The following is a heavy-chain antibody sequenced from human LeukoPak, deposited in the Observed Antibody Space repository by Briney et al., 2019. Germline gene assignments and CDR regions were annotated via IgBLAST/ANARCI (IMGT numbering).Heavy chain of an antibody. V-gene: IGHV3-30*02. Sequence: GGSLRLSCAASGFTFSSYGMHWVRQAPGKGLEWVAFIRYDGSNIYYADSVKGRFTISRDISKNTLYLQMNSLRPEDTAVYYCAKDVYSSGTGYFDYWGQGTLVTVSS. CDR2: IRYDGSNI. CDR1: GFTFSSYG. D-gene: IGHD6-19*01. CDR3: AKDVYSSGTGYFDY. J-gene: IGHJ4*02.